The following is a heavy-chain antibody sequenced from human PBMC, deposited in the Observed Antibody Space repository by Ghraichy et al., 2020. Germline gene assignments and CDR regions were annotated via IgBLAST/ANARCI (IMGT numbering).Heavy chain of an antibody. J-gene: IGHJ3*02. CDR2: IYYSGST. CDR3: ARHRYYFGAFDI. CDR1: GGSISSSSYY. D-gene: IGHD3-10*01. Sequence: SQTLSLTCTVSGGSISSSSYYWGWIRQPPGKGLEWIGSIYYSGSTYYNPSLKSRVTISVDTSKNQFSLKLSSVTAADTAVYYCARHRYYFGAFDIWGQGTMVTVSS. V-gene: IGHV4-39*01.